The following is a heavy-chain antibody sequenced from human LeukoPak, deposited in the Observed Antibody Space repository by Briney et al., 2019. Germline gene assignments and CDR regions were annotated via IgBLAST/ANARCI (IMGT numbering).Heavy chain of an antibody. Sequence: GESLKISCKGSGYSFTSYWIGWVRQMPGKGLEWMGIIYPGDSDTRYSPSFQGQVTISADKSISTAYLQWSSLKASDTAMYYCARDYYYGSGPRGCMDVWGQGTTVTVSS. J-gene: IGHJ6*02. V-gene: IGHV5-51*01. CDR3: ARDYYYGSGPRGCMDV. CDR2: IYPGDSDT. D-gene: IGHD3-10*01. CDR1: GYSFTSYW.